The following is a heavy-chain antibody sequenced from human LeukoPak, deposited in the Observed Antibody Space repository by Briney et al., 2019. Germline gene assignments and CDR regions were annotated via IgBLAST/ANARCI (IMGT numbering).Heavy chain of an antibody. CDR2: ITTYNGNT. CDR3: AREPRTSCCYSGY. V-gene: IGHV1-18*01. J-gene: IGHJ4*02. CDR1: GYTFTSYG. D-gene: IGHD2-2*01. Sequence: ASVKVSCKASGYTFTSYGISWVRQAPGQGLEWMGWITTYNGNTNYAQKLQGRVTMTTGTSTTTAYMELRSLRSDDTAVYYCAREPRTSCCYSGYWGQGTLVTVSS.